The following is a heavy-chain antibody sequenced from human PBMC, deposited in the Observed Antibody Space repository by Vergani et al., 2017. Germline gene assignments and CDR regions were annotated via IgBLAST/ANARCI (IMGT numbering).Heavy chain of an antibody. CDR3: ARERIAVAGLFDY. CDR2: ISSSGSTI. Sequence: EVQLVESGGGLVQPGRSLRLSCAASGFTFSSYEMNWVRQAPGKGLEWVSYISSSGSTIYYADSVKGRFTISRDNAKNSLYLQMNSLRAEDTAVYYCARERIAVAGLFDYWGQGTLVTVSS. D-gene: IGHD6-19*01. J-gene: IGHJ4*02. CDR1: GFTFSSYE. V-gene: IGHV3-48*03.